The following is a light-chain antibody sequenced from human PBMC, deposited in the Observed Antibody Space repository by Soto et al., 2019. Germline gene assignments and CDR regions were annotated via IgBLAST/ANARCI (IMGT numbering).Light chain of an antibody. CDR2: GNS. CDR1: SSNIGAGYD. Sequence: QPVLTQPPSVSGAPGQRVTISCTGSSSNIGAGYDVHWYQQLPGTAPKLLIYGNSNRPSGVPDRFSGSKSGTSASLAITGLQDEDEADYYCQSYDSSLSGNVVFGGGTKLTVL. V-gene: IGLV1-40*01. J-gene: IGLJ2*01. CDR3: QSYDSSLSGNVV.